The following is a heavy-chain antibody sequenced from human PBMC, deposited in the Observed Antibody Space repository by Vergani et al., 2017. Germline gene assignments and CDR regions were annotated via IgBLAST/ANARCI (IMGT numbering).Heavy chain of an antibody. V-gene: IGHV4-4*07. CDR1: GGSISSYY. CDR2: IYTSGST. J-gene: IGHJ4*02. D-gene: IGHD3-22*01. Sequence: QVQLPESGPGLVKPSENLSLTCPVSGGSISSYYWRWIRQPAGKGLEWIGRIYTSGSTNYNPSLKSRVTMSVDTSKNQFSLKLSSVTAADTAVYYCARADDDSIGYYTPFDYWGQGTLVTVSS. CDR3: ARADDDSIGYYTPFDY.